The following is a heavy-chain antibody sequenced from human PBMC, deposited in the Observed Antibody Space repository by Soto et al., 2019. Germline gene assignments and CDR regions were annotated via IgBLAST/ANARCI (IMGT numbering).Heavy chain of an antibody. CDR3: ARDSGYCSGGSCQIETATDY. CDR1: GGTFSSYT. D-gene: IGHD2-15*01. V-gene: IGHV1-69*08. CDR2: IIPVLGIA. Sequence: QVQLVQSGAEVKKPGSTVKVSCKASGGTFSSYTISWVRQAPGQGLEWMGRIIPVLGIATYAQKFQGRVTITADTSTGRASMGLRSLRSDPRLVYYCARDSGYCSGGSCQIETATDYRGQGTLVTVSS. J-gene: IGHJ1*01.